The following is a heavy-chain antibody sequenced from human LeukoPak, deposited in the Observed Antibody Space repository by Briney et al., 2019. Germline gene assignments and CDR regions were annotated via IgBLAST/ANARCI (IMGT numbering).Heavy chain of an antibody. D-gene: IGHD1-14*01. CDR2: INHSGTT. CDR1: GGSFSDYY. V-gene: IGHV4-34*01. Sequence: PSETLSLTCAVYGGSFSDYYWSWIRQPPGKGLEWIGEINHSGTTNYNPSLKSRVTISVDTSKNQFSLRLNSVTAADTAVYYCAGGSGYNTPNNWFDPWGQGTLVTVSS. J-gene: IGHJ5*02. CDR3: AGGSGYNTPNNWFDP.